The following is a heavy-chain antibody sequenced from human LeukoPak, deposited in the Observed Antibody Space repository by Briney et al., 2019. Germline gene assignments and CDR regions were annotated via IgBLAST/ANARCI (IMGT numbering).Heavy chain of an antibody. CDR3: ARDYVGGDFWSGYYTESLDY. D-gene: IGHD3-3*01. Sequence: GASVKVSCKASGYTFTSYAMHWVRQAPGQRLEWMGWINAGNGNTKYSQKFQGRVTITRDTSASTAYMELSSLRSEDTAMYYCARDYVGGDFWSGYYTESLDYWGQGTLVTVS. V-gene: IGHV1-3*01. CDR2: INAGNGNT. J-gene: IGHJ4*02. CDR1: GYTFTSYA.